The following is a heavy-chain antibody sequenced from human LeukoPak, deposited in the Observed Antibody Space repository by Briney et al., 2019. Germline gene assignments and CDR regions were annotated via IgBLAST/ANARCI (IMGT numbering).Heavy chain of an antibody. CDR3: ARGKKSGSIAARRYYYMDV. D-gene: IGHD6-6*01. V-gene: IGHV1-8*01. J-gene: IGHJ6*03. Sequence: ASVKVSCKASGYTFTSYDINWVRQATGQGLEWMGWMNPNSGNTGYAQKFQGRVTMTRNTSISTAYMELSSVISEDTAVYYCARGKKSGSIAARRYYYMDVWGKGTTVTVSS. CDR2: MNPNSGNT. CDR1: GYTFTSYD.